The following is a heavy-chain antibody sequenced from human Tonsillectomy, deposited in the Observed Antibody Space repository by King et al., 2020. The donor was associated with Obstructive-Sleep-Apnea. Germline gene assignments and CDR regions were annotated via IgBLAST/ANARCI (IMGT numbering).Heavy chain of an antibody. D-gene: IGHD2-2*01. Sequence: VQLQQSGPGLVKPSQTLSLTCALSGDTVSSNTAAWHWIRQSPSRGLEWLGRTYYRSKWYNDYAISVRSRITINPDTSKNQFSLHLKSVTPDDTAVYYCARALRPPEGDFDYWGQGTLVTVSS. V-gene: IGHV6-1*01. CDR2: TYYRSKWYN. CDR3: ARALRPPEGDFDY. J-gene: IGHJ4*02. CDR1: GDTVSSNTAA.